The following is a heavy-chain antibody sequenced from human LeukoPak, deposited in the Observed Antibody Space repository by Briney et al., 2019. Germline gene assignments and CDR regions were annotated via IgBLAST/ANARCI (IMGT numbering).Heavy chain of an antibody. V-gene: IGHV3-21*05. J-gene: IGHJ4*02. D-gene: IGHD6-13*01. CDR2: ISSSSSYI. Sequence: GGSLRLSCAASGFTFSSYEMNWVRQAPGKGLEWVSYISSSSSYIYYADSVKGRFTISRDNAKNSLYLQMNSLRAEDTAVYYCARDYSSSWYNFDYWGQGTLVTVSS. CDR3: ARDYSSSWYNFDY. CDR1: GFTFSSYE.